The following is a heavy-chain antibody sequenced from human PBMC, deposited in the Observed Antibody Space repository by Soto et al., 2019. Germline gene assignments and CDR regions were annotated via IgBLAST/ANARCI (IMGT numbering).Heavy chain of an antibody. D-gene: IGHD4-17*01. CDR3: AHLRMETLRLNWFDP. Sequence: SVKVSCKASGGTFSSYAIIWVRQAPGQGLEWMGGIIPIFGTANYAQKFQGRVTITADESTSTAYMELSSLRSEDTAVYYCAHLRMETLRLNWFDPWGQGTLVTVSS. CDR1: GGTFSSYA. J-gene: IGHJ5*02. V-gene: IGHV1-69*13. CDR2: IIPIFGTA.